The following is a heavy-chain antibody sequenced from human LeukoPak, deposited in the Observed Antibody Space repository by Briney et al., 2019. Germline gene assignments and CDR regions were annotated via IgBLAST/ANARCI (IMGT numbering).Heavy chain of an antibody. J-gene: IGHJ4*02. V-gene: IGHV3-15*01. CDR2: IKSKTDGGTT. D-gene: IGHD4-17*01. Sequence: GGSLRLSCAVSGFTFSNAWMSWVRQAPGKGLEWVGRIKSKTDGGTTDYAAPVKGRFTISRDDSKNTLYLQMNSLKTEDTAVYYCTTDPAKDYGDYGADYWGQGTLVTVSS. CDR3: TTDPAKDYGDYGADY. CDR1: GFTFSNAW.